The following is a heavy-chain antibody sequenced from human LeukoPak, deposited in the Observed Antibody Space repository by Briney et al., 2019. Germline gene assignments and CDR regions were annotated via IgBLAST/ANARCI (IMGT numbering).Heavy chain of an antibody. Sequence: SETLSLTCTVSGGSISSSSYYWGWIRQPPGKGLEWIGSIYYSGSTYYNPSLKSRVTISVDTSKNQFSLKLSSVTAADTAVYYCARLRRITIFGVVIQYFDYWGQGTLVTVSS. CDR3: ARLRRITIFGVVIQYFDY. V-gene: IGHV4-39*01. D-gene: IGHD3-3*01. CDR1: GGSISSSSYY. CDR2: IYYSGST. J-gene: IGHJ4*02.